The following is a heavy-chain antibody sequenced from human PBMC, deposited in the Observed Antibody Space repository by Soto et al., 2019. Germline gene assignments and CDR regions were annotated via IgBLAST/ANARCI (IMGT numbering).Heavy chain of an antibody. CDR2: ISAYNDNT. CDR1: GYTFTSYG. CDR3: ARVTTVETGSY. V-gene: IGHV1-18*01. Sequence: QVQLVQSGAEVKKPGASVKVSCKASGYTFTSYGISWVRQAPGQGLEWMGWISAYNDNTNDAQKFQGRVTMTTDTSTSTAYMVLSSLRSDDKAVYYSARVTTVETGSYWGQGPLVTLSS. D-gene: IGHD4-17*01. J-gene: IGHJ4*02.